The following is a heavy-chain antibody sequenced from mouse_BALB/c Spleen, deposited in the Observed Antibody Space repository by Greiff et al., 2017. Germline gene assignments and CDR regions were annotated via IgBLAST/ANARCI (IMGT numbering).Heavy chain of an antibody. CDR1: GYSFTSYY. V-gene: IGHV1-66*01. Sequence: QVQLKESGPELVKPGASVKISCKASGYSFTSYYIHWVKQRPGQGLEWIGWIFPGSGNTKYNEKFKGKATLTADTSSSTAYMQLSSLTSEDSAVYFCARRGDYDGAWFAYWGQGTLVTVSA. CDR3: ARRGDYDGAWFAY. D-gene: IGHD2-4*01. J-gene: IGHJ3*01. CDR2: IFPGSGNT.